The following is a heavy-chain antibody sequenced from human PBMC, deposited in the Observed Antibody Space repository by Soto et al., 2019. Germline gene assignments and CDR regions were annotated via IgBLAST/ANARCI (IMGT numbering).Heavy chain of an antibody. Sequence: QVQLVQSGAEVKKPGASVKVSCKPSGYTFTSYGITWVRQAPGHGLEWMGWISADNGNTNYAQKFQGRVTMTTDTSTSTAYMELRSMGADDTAVYYCASGWFGEFVYQFDYWGQGTLVTVSS. V-gene: IGHV1-18*01. CDR2: ISADNGNT. CDR3: ASGWFGEFVYQFDY. CDR1: GYTFTSYG. J-gene: IGHJ4*02. D-gene: IGHD3-10*01.